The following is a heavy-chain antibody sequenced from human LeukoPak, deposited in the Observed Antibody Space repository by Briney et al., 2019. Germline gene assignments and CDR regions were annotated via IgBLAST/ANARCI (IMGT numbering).Heavy chain of an antibody. CDR1: GYTFTSYG. Sequence: ASVKVSCKASGYTFTSYGISWVRQAPGQGVEWMGWISAYNGNTNYAQKLQGRVTMTTDTSTSTAYMELRSLRSDDTAVYYCARDLSKSAAIMRAYYYYGMDVWGQGTTVTVSS. J-gene: IGHJ6*02. D-gene: IGHD2-2*01. CDR3: ARDLSKSAAIMRAYYYYGMDV. CDR2: ISAYNGNT. V-gene: IGHV1-18*01.